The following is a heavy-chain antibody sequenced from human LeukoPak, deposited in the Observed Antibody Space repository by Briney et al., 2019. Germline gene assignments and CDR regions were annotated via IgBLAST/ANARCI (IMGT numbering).Heavy chain of an antibody. V-gene: IGHV2-5*02. Sequence: SGPALVKPPQTLTLTCTFSGFSLSTGGVGVAWIRQPPGKALEWLALIYWDDDKRYSPSLKSRLTITKDTSKTQVVLTMTNMDPVDTGTYYCAHRHKRLTSPDDAFDIWGQGTMVTVSS. CDR1: GFSLSTGGVG. CDR3: AHRHKRLTSPDDAFDI. J-gene: IGHJ3*02. CDR2: IYWDDDK.